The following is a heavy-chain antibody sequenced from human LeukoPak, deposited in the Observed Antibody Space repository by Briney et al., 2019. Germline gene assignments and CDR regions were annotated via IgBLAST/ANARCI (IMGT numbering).Heavy chain of an antibody. D-gene: IGHD5-12*01. CDR1: GYTFTAYY. J-gene: IGHJ4*02. V-gene: IGHV1-2*02. Sequence: ASVKVSCKASGYTFTAYYMHWVRQAPGQGLEWMGWINANSGATNYEQKFQGRVSMARDTSITTAYMELSRQTSDDTAVYYCARDYGGYDLDYWGQGTLVTVSS. CDR2: INANSGAT. CDR3: ARDYGGYDLDY.